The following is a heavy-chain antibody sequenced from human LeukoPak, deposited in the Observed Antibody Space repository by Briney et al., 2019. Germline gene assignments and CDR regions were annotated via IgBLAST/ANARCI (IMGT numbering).Heavy chain of an antibody. Sequence: SVKVSCKASGYTFTSYGISWVRQAPGQGLEWMGGIIPIFGTANYAQKFQGRVTITADESTSTAYMELSSLRSEDTAVYYCARDERFLEWLLFNYWGQGTLVTVSS. D-gene: IGHD3-3*01. CDR2: IIPIFGTA. V-gene: IGHV1-69*13. J-gene: IGHJ4*02. CDR3: ARDERFLEWLLFNY. CDR1: GYTFTSYG.